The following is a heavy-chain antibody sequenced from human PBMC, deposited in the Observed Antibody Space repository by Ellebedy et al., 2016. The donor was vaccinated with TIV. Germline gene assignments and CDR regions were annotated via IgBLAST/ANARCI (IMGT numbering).Heavy chain of an antibody. V-gene: IGHV4-34*01. J-gene: IGHJ2*01. CDR3: AREVRRQPFDWYFDL. Sequence: SETLSLTXAVYGGSFSGYYWSWIRQPPGKGLEWIGEINHSGSTNYNPSLKSRVTISVDTSKNQFSLKLSSVTAADTAVYYCAREVRRQPFDWYFDLWGRGTLVTVSS. CDR2: INHSGST. D-gene: IGHD3-10*01. CDR1: GGSFSGYY.